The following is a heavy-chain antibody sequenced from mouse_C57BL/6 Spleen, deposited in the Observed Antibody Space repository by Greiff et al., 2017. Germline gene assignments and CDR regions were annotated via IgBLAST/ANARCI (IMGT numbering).Heavy chain of an antibody. CDR2: ISDGGSDT. J-gene: IGHJ3*01. CDR1: GFTFSSYA. CDR3: ARDRTTVVERTWFAY. V-gene: IGHV5-4*01. D-gene: IGHD1-1*01. Sequence: EVKLMESGGGLVKPGGSLKLSCAASGFTFSSYAMSWVRQTPEKRLEWVATISDGGSDTYYPDNVKGRFTISRDNAKNNLYLQMSHLKSEDTAMYYCARDRTTVVERTWFAYWGQGTLVTVSA.